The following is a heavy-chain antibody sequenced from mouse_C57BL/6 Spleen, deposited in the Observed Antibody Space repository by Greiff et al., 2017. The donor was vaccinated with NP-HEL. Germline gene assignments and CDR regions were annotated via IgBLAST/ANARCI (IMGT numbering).Heavy chain of an antibody. CDR3: ARGNYYGSSPRYFDV. J-gene: IGHJ1*03. CDR1: GYSFTSYY. CDR2: IYPGSGNT. Sequence: QVQLKQSGPELVKPGASVKISCKASGYSFTSYYIHWVKQRPGQGLEWIGWIYPGSGNTKYNEKFKGKATLTADTSSSTAYMQLSSLTSEDSAVYYCARGNYYGSSPRYFDVWGTGTTVTVSS. D-gene: IGHD1-1*01. V-gene: IGHV1-66*01.